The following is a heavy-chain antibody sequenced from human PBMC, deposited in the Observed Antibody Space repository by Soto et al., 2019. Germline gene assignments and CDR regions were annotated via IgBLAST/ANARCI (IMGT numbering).Heavy chain of an antibody. D-gene: IGHD2-21*01. Sequence: QLQLLESGPGLVKASETLSLTCSVSGGSISTSRSYWAWIRQPPGKGLEWLASIFYSVSTFYNPSLASRVSLSVDTTKNESSLKLRSVTAADTAVYYCARQPTTGDTDLWFDPWGQGTLVTVSS. V-gene: IGHV4-39*01. CDR2: IFYSVST. CDR3: ARQPTTGDTDLWFDP. J-gene: IGHJ5*02. CDR1: GGSISTSRSY.